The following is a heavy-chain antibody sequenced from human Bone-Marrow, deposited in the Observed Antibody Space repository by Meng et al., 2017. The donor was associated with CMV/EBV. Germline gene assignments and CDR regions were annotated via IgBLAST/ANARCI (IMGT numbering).Heavy chain of an antibody. CDR1: GYTFTSYD. CDR2: MNPNSGNT. D-gene: IGHD2-2*01. V-gene: IGHV1-8*01. J-gene: IGHJ4*02. CDR3: AREEGGNILLVPASN. Sequence: ASVKVSCKASGYTFTSYDINWVRQATGQGLEWMGWMNPNSGNTGYAQKFQGRVTMTRNTSISTAYMELSSLRSEDTAVYYCAREEGGNILLVPASNWGQGTLVTFSS.